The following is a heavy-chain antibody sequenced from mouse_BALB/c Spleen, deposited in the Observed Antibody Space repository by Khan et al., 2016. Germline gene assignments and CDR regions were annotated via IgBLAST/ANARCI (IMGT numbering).Heavy chain of an antibody. Sequence: QVRLQQSGVEMVRPGSSVKISCKASGYVFSIYWMNWVKQRPGQGLEWIGQIYPGDDDINYDGNFKGKVTLTADKSSSTVYMQLSSLTSEDSAVYFCATSRYGNFAPYALDYWGQGTSVTVSS. CDR2: IYPGDDDI. CDR1: GYVFSIYW. CDR3: ATSRYGNFAPYALDY. J-gene: IGHJ4*01. V-gene: IGHV1-80*01. D-gene: IGHD2-1*01.